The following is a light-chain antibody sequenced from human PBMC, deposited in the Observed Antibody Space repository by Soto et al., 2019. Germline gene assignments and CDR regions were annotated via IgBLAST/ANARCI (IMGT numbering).Light chain of an antibody. CDR1: SSNIGAGYD. CDR2: GNS. CDR3: QSYDSSLSGSV. J-gene: IGLJ2*01. Sequence: QSVLTQPPSVSGAPGQRVTISCTGSSSNIGAGYDVLWYQQLPGTAPKLLIYGNSNRPSGVPDRFSGSKSGTSASLAITGLQAEDEADYYCQSYDSSLSGSVFGGGTKLNVL. V-gene: IGLV1-40*01.